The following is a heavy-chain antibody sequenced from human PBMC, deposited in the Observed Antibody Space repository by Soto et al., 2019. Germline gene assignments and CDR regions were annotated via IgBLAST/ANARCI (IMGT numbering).Heavy chain of an antibody. CDR1: GGTFSRYA. V-gene: IGHV1-69*01. Sequence: QVQLVQSGAKVKKPGSSVKVSCKASGGTFSRYAISWVRQAPGQGLEWMGGIIPIFGTANYAQKFQGRVTITADESTSTAYMELSSLRSQDTAVYYCARSQKIVVVFTDRFDYWGQGTLVTVSS. D-gene: IGHD3-22*01. J-gene: IGHJ4*02. CDR2: IIPIFGTA. CDR3: ARSQKIVVVFTDRFDY.